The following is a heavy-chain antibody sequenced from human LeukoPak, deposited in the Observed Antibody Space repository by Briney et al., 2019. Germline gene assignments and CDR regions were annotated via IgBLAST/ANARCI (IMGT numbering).Heavy chain of an antibody. CDR2: IDGGGGRT. D-gene: IGHD1-1*01. CDR3: AKESGALGVPLYDY. J-gene: IGHJ4*02. V-gene: IGHV3-23*01. CDR1: GFAFSSYA. Sequence: GGSLRLSCTASGFAFSSYAMSWVRQAPGVGLEWVSAIDGGGGRTWHADSVRGRFTISRDNSKNTLFMQMNSLRAEDTAVYYCAKESGALGVPLYDYWGQGILVTGSS.